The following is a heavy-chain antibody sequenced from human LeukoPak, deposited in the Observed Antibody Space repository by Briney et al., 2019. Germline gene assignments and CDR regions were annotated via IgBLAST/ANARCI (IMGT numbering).Heavy chain of an antibody. Sequence: ASVKVSCKASGGTFSSYSISWVRQAPGQGLEWMGRIIPIRGIANYAQKLQGRLTTTADKSTRTAHMEPSSLRSEDTAVYYCATYDFWWSRGLDPWGQGTLVTVSS. CDR1: GGTFSSYS. CDR2: IIPIRGIA. D-gene: IGHD3-3*01. CDR3: ATYDFWWSRGLDP. J-gene: IGHJ5*02. V-gene: IGHV1-69*02.